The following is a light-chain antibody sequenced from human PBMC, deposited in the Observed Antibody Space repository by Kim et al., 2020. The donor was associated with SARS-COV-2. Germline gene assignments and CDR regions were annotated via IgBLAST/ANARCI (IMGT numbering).Light chain of an antibody. CDR3: QQYGSSRFT. V-gene: IGKV3-20*01. Sequence: SPGETATLSCRASQSVSSSYLAWYQQKPGQAPRLLIYGASSRATGIPDRFSGSGSGTDFTLTISRLEPEDLAVYYCQQYGSSRFTFGPGTKVDIK. CDR2: GAS. CDR1: QSVSSSY. J-gene: IGKJ3*01.